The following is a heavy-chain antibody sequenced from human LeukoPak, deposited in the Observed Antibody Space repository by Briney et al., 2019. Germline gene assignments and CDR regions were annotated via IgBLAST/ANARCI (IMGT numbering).Heavy chain of an antibody. CDR1: GNSISSYY. Sequence: SETLSLTCSVSGNSISSYYWSWIRQPPGKGLEWIGTIYYTGTTYYNPSLKSRLTISVDTSKNQFSLKLTSVTAADTAVYYCARHDYYGSLNWFDPWGQGTLITVSS. D-gene: IGHD3-10*01. V-gene: IGHV4-59*04. CDR2: IYYTGTT. CDR3: ARHDYYGSLNWFDP. J-gene: IGHJ5*02.